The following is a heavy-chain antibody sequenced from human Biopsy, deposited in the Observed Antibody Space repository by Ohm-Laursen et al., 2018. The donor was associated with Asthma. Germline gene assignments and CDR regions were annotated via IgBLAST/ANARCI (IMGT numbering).Heavy chain of an antibody. CDR1: GFTFGNFA. CDR2: IKTNRRGA. Sequence: SLRLSCAASGFTFGNFAMSWARQAPGKGLEWVSTIKTNRRGADYPDPAKGRFTISRDYSKNTLYLQMHSLRAEDTAVYYCARGDSSNWSHYYFDYWGQGTLVTVSS. CDR3: ARGDSSNWSHYYFDY. J-gene: IGHJ4*02. V-gene: IGHV3-23*01. D-gene: IGHD3-22*01.